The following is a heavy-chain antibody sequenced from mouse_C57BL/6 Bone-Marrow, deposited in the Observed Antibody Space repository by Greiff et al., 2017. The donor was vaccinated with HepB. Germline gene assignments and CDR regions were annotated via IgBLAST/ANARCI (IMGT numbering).Heavy chain of an antibody. V-gene: IGHV1-64*01. D-gene: IGHD2-5*01. CDR2: IHPNSGST. CDR1: GYTFTSYW. J-gene: IGHJ2*01. Sequence: VQLQQPGAELVKPGASVKLSCKASGYTFTSYWMHWVKQRPGQGLEWIGMIHPNSGSTNYNEKFKSKATLTVDKSSSTAYMQLRSLTSEDSAVYYCATPNYSKGFDYWGQGTALTVSS. CDR3: ATPNYSKGFDY.